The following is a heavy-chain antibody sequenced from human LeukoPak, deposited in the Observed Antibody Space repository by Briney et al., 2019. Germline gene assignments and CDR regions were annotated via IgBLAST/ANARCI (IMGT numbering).Heavy chain of an antibody. J-gene: IGHJ4*02. CDR2: VSYDGGHK. V-gene: IGHV3-30*03. CDR3: ARDRINMMVLGHDSGLDF. CDR1: GFSVSEYG. Sequence: GGSLRLSCVGSGFSVSEYGIHWVRRAPGKGLEWVAVVSYDGGHKYYADSVKGRFTISRDTSSDTVSLQMNSLRVEDTAVYYCARDRINMMVLGHDSGLDFWGQGTLVTVSS. D-gene: IGHD3-22*01.